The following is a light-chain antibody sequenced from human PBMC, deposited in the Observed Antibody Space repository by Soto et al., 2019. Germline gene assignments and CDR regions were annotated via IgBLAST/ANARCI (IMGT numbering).Light chain of an antibody. J-gene: IGKJ2*01. V-gene: IGKV4-1*01. CDR1: QSVLYSSNNKNY. CDR3: QHYYSTPPGT. Sequence: DIVMTQSPDSLAVSLVERATINCKSSQSVLYSSNNKNYLAWYQQKPGQPPKLLIYWASTRESGVPDRFSGSGSGTDFTLTISSLQAEDVAVYYCQHYYSTPPGTFGQGTKLEIK. CDR2: WAS.